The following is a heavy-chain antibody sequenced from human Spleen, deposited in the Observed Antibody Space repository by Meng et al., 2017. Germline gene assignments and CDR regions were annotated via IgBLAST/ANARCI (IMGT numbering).Heavy chain of an antibody. Sequence: GGSLRLSCAASGFTFDDYAMHWVRQAPGKGLEWVSYISTTGGYIYYADSVKGRFTISRDNAKNSLYLQMNSLRAEDTAVYYCARGSSGLDYWGQGTLVTVSS. J-gene: IGHJ4*02. CDR2: ISTTGGYI. D-gene: IGHD6-19*01. V-gene: IGHV3-21*01. CDR3: ARGSSGLDY. CDR1: GFTFDDYA.